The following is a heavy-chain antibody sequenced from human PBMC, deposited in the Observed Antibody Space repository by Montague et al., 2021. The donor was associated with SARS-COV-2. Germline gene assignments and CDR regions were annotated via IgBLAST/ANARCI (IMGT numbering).Heavy chain of an antibody. D-gene: IGHD2-8*01. CDR3: ARDSRGGSLYPFFDS. V-gene: IGHV4-39*07. CDR2: IFFRGTT. J-gene: IGHJ4*02. CDR1: GGSISSTTNF. Sequence: SETLSLTCAVSGGSISSTTNFWAWLRQPPGKEPEWIGSIFFRGTTYSNPSLKSRVTTSVEPSNNQFSLRLTSMTAADTAVYFCARDSRGGSLYPFFDSWSQGTLVTVSS.